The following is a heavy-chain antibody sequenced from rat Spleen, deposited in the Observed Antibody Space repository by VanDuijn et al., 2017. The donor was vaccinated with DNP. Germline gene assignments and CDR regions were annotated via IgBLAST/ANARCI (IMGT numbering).Heavy chain of an antibody. CDR1: GFTFNNYW. CDR3: ATQEERVYWRFAY. D-gene: IGHD1-11*01. J-gene: IGHJ3*01. Sequence: EVQLVESGGDLVQPGRSLKVSCVVSGFTFNNYWMTWIRQVPGKGLEWVAYISYDGGSIYYGDSVKGRFTISRDNAKSTLYLQMDSLRSEDTATYYCATQEERVYWRFAYWGQGTLVTVSS. CDR2: ISYDGGSI. V-gene: IGHV5-31*01.